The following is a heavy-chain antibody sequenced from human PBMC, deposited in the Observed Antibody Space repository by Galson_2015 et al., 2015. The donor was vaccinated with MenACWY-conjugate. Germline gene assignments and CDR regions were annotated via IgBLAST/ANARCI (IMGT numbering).Heavy chain of an antibody. CDR1: GYTFTSNY. CDR2: INPSGGST. D-gene: IGHD6-19*01. J-gene: IGHJ4*02. V-gene: IGHV1-46*01. Sequence: SVKVSCKASGYTFTSNYLHWVRQAPGQGLEWMGIINPSGGSTRYPQKFQGRVTMTRETSTSTVYMELSSLRSEDTAMYYCATWDSSGRGENWGQGTLVTVSS. CDR3: ATWDSSGRGEN.